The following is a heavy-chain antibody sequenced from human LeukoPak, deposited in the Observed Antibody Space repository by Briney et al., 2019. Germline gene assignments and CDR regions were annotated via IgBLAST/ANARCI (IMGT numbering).Heavy chain of an antibody. CDR1: GFTFSSYS. V-gene: IGHV3-48*02. CDR3: AREGYSYGRTLGY. D-gene: IGHD5-18*01. J-gene: IGHJ4*02. Sequence: GRSLRLSCAASGFTFSSYSMNWVRQAPGKGLEWVSYISSSSTSTISYADSVKGRFTISRDNAKNSLYLQMNSLRDEDTAVYYCAREGYSYGRTLGYWGQGTLVTDSS. CDR2: ISSSSTSTI.